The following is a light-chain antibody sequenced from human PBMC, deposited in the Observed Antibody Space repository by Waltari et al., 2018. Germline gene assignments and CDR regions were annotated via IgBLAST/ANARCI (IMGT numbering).Light chain of an antibody. CDR1: SSDVGGYNY. J-gene: IGLJ3*02. CDR3: SSYTYNSTWV. CDR2: DVS. V-gene: IGLV2-14*03. Sequence: QSALTQPASVSGSPGQSITISCTGTSSDVGGYNYVSWYQQHPGKVPKLMIYDVSNRPSGVSNRFSGSKSGNTASLTISGLQAEDEADYYCSSYTYNSTWVFGGGTKLTVL.